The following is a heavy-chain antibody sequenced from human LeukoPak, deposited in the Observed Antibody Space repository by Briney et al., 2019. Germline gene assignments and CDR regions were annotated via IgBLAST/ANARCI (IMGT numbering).Heavy chain of an antibody. D-gene: IGHD6-19*01. Sequence: PGGSLRLSCAASGFTFSSYAMSWVRQAPGKGLEWVSAMSGSGGSTHYADSVKGRFTISRDNSKNTLFLQMNSLRAEDTAVYYCAKVKQWPADNWFDPWGQGTLVTVSS. CDR1: GFTFSSYA. CDR3: AKVKQWPADNWFDP. V-gene: IGHV3-23*01. CDR2: MSGSGGST. J-gene: IGHJ5*02.